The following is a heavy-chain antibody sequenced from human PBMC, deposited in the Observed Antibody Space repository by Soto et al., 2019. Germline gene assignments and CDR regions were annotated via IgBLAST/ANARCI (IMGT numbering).Heavy chain of an antibody. D-gene: IGHD1-1*01. J-gene: IGHJ6*02. Sequence: SETLSLTCTVSGDSISSADYCWSWIRQTPGKGLEWIGHIFYSGTTYYNPSLKSRLTISVDTSKNHFSLRLTSVTAADTAVYYCARDLWVEPELYYYGMDVWGQGTTVTVSS. CDR3: ARDLWVEPELYYYGMDV. CDR1: GDSISSADYC. V-gene: IGHV4-30-4*01. CDR2: IFYSGTT.